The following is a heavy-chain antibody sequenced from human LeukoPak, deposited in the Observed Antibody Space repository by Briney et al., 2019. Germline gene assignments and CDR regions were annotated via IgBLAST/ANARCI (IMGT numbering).Heavy chain of an antibody. J-gene: IGHJ4*02. CDR3: ARGLRDGYNLDY. D-gene: IGHD5-24*01. V-gene: IGHV4-39*07. CDR2: IYYSGST. Sequence: SETLSLTCTVSGGSISSSSYYWGWIRQPPGKGLEWIGSIYYSGSTYYNPSLKSRVTISVDTSKNQFSLKLSSVTAADTAVYYCARGLRDGYNLDYWGQGTLVTVSS. CDR1: GGSISSSSYY.